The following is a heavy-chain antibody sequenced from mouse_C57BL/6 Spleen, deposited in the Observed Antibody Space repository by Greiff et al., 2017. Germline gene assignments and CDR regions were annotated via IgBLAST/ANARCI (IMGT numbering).Heavy chain of an antibody. Sequence: QVQLQQPGAELVKPGASVKLSCKASGYTFTSYWMHWVKQRPGRGLEWIGRIDPNSGGTKYNEKFKSKATLTVDKPASPAYMQLSSLTSEDSAVYYCARGEYGSSPYWYFDVWGTGTTVTVSS. CDR3: ARGEYGSSPYWYFDV. CDR2: IDPNSGGT. CDR1: GYTFTSYW. J-gene: IGHJ1*03. D-gene: IGHD1-1*01. V-gene: IGHV1-72*01.